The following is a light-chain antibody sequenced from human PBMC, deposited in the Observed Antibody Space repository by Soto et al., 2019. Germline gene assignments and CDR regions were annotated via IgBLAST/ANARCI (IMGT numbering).Light chain of an antibody. Sequence: QSVLTQPPSASGTPGQRVTISCSGSNSNIGSNSVNWYQQVPGTAPKLLIYGNNQRLSGVPDRFSSSESGTSASLAISGLQSEDEAEYYCAAWDDSLRGPVFGGGTQLTVL. CDR1: NSNIGSNS. J-gene: IGLJ2*01. CDR3: AAWDDSLRGPV. V-gene: IGLV1-44*01. CDR2: GNN.